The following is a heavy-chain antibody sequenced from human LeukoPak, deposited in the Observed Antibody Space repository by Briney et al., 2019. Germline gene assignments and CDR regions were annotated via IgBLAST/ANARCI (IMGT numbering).Heavy chain of an antibody. Sequence: SVKVSCKASGGTFSSYAISWVRQAPGQGLEWMGRIIPILGIANYAQKFQGRVTITADKSTSTAYMELSSLRSEDTAVYYCARDKTYSSSGYDYWGRGTLVTVSS. CDR1: GGTFSSYA. CDR3: ARDKTYSSSGYDY. V-gene: IGHV1-69*04. J-gene: IGHJ4*02. CDR2: IIPILGIA. D-gene: IGHD6-13*01.